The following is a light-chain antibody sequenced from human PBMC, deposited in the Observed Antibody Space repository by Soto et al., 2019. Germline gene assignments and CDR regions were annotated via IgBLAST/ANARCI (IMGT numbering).Light chain of an antibody. CDR3: QEYNSSSRT. V-gene: IGKV1-5*03. J-gene: IGKJ1*01. CDR1: QSISSW. CDR2: KAS. Sequence: DIQMTQSPSTLSASVGDRVTITCRASQSISSWLAWYQQKPGKAPKLLIYKASSLESGVPSRFSGSGSGTEFTLTISSLQPDDFATYYCQEYNSSSRTFGQGTKVETK.